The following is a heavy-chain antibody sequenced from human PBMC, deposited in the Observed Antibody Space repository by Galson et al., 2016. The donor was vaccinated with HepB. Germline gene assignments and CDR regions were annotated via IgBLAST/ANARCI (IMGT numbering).Heavy chain of an antibody. J-gene: IGHJ4*02. CDR2: INPSSGTT. Sequence: SVKVSCKASGYTFTTYYLHWVRQAPGQRLEWMGIINPSSGTTSYTQKFQGRVTMTRDTSISTAYMELSRLRSDDTAVYYCARGHYYDSRGYYYVLDYWGQGTLVTVSS. CDR1: GYTFTTYY. D-gene: IGHD3-22*01. CDR3: ARGHYYDSRGYYYVLDY. V-gene: IGHV1-46*01.